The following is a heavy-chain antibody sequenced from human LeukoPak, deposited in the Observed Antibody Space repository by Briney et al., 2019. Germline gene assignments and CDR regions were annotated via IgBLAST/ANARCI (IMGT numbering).Heavy chain of an antibody. CDR2: IKQDGSEK. J-gene: IGHJ5*02. D-gene: IGHD3-3*01. Sequence: GGSLRLSCAASGFTFSSYWMSWVRQAPGKGLEWVANIKQDGSEKCYVDSVKGRFTISRDNAKNSLYLQMNSLRAEDTAVYYCARDGRRSSITIFGKKPNWFDPWGQGTLVTVSS. V-gene: IGHV3-7*01. CDR1: GFTFSSYW. CDR3: ARDGRRSSITIFGKKPNWFDP.